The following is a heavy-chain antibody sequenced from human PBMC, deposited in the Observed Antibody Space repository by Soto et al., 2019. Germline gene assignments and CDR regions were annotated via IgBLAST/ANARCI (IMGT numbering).Heavy chain of an antibody. J-gene: IGHJ5*02. CDR2: IYYSGST. CDR1: GGSISSYY. Sequence: SETLSLTCTVSGGSISSYYWSWIRQPPGKGLEWIGYIYYSGSTNYNPSLKSRVTISVDTSKNQFSLKLSSVTAADTAVYYCARHNEGSPRGPNWFDTWGQGTLVTVSS. V-gene: IGHV4-59*01. D-gene: IGHD1-1*01. CDR3: ARHNEGSPRGPNWFDT.